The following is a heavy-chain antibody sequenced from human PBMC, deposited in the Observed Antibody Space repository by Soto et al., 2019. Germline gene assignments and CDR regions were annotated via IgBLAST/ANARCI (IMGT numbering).Heavy chain of an antibody. D-gene: IGHD4-17*01. J-gene: IGHJ4*02. CDR2: ISYDGSNK. V-gene: IGHV3-30*18. CDR1: GFTFSSYG. CDR3: AKGPYAGY. Sequence: GGSLRLSCAASGFTFSSYGMHWVRQAPGKGLEWVAVISYDGSNKYYADSVKGRFTISRDNSKNTLYLQMNSLRAEDTAVYYCAKGPYAGYWGQGTLVTVSS.